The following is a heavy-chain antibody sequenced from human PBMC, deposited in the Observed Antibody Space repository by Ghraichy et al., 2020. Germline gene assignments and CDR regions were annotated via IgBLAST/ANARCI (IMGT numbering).Heavy chain of an antibody. D-gene: IGHD3-22*01. J-gene: IGHJ6*02. CDR3: VKDLRVTMIGPGGVDV. CDR1: GFTFNSYA. Sequence: GGSLRLSCAASGFTFNSYAMSWVRQAPGKGLEWVSAISGSGGSTYYADSVKGRFTISRDNSKNTLYLQMNSLRAEDTAAYYCVKDLRVTMIGPGGVDVWGQGTTVTVSS. CDR2: ISGSGGST. V-gene: IGHV3-23*01.